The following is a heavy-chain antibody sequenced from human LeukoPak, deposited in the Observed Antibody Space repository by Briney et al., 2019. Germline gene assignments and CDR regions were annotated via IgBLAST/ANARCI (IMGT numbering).Heavy chain of an antibody. CDR1: GYTFTSYG. J-gene: IGHJ4*02. V-gene: IGHV1-18*01. Sequence: ASVKVSCKASGYTFTSYGISWVRQAPGQGLDWMGWISAYNGNTNYAQKLQGRVTMTTDTSTSTAYMELRSLRADDTAVYYCAGDSTTVTTFDYWGQGTLVTVSS. CDR3: AGDSTTVTTFDY. D-gene: IGHD4-17*01. CDR2: ISAYNGNT.